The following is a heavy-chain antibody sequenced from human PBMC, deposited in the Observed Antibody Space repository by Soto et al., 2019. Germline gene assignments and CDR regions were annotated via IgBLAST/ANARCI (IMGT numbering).Heavy chain of an antibody. CDR3: AKDTYYYDRSGYYTYDH. CDR1: GFTFSSYG. D-gene: IGHD3-22*01. J-gene: IGHJ4*02. V-gene: IGHV3-30*18. Sequence: QVQLVESGGGVVQPGRSLRLSYAASGFTFSSYGVHWVRQAPGKGLEWVASVSYDGSNKHYADSVKGRFTISRDNSRNTLDLQMNSLRAEDTAVYYCAKDTYYYDRSGYYTYDHWGQGTQVTVSS. CDR2: VSYDGSNK.